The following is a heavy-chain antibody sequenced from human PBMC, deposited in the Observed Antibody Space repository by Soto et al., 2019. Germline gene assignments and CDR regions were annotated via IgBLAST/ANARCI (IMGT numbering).Heavy chain of an antibody. CDR1: GFTFSSHW. J-gene: IGHJ4*02. CDR3: AREIFYYDRSGYYGVMDY. CDR2: IKQDGSEK. Sequence: EVQLVESGGGLVQPGGSLRLSCAASGFTFSSHWMSWVRQAPGKGLEWVANIKQDGSEKYYVDSVKGRFTISRDNVQNSLYVQMNSLRAEDTAVYYCAREIFYYDRSGYYGVMDYWGQGTLVTVSS. D-gene: IGHD3-22*01. V-gene: IGHV3-7*03.